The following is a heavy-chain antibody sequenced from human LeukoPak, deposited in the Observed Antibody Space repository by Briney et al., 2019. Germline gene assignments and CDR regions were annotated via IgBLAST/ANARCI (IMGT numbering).Heavy chain of an antibody. CDR2: IIPILGIA. V-gene: IGHV1-69*04. Sequence: SVKVSCKASGGTFSSYAISWVRQAPGQGLEWMGRIIPILGIANYAQKFQGRVTITADKSTSTAYMELSSLRSEDTAVYYCAKWGGIAVAGTENWFDPWGQGTLVTVSS. CDR1: GGTFSSYA. J-gene: IGHJ5*02. CDR3: AKWGGIAVAGTENWFDP. D-gene: IGHD6-19*01.